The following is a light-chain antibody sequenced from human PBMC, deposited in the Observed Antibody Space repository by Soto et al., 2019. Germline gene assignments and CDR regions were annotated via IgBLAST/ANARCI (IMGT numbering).Light chain of an antibody. CDR2: GVK. J-gene: IGLJ1*01. CDR3: SSYTTSYFYV. Sequence: QSVLTQPASVSGSPGQSITISCTGSGRDIGAYDYVSWYQQHPGKAPKLLIYGVKNRPSGVSYRFSAFKSAFTASLTISGLQAEDEAHYYCSSYTTSYFYVFGPGTKLTVL. CDR1: GRDIGAYDY. V-gene: IGLV2-14*01.